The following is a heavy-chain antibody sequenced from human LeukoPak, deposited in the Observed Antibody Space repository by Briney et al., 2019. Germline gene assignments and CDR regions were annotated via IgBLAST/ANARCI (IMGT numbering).Heavy chain of an antibody. V-gene: IGHV4-39*07. CDR3: ARDDYGDSHY. D-gene: IGHD4-17*01. J-gene: IGHJ4*02. Sequence: SETLSLTCTVSGGSISSSNYYWGWIRQPPGKGLEWIGSIYYSGNTYYNPSLKSRVTISVDTSKNQFSLKLSSVTAADTAVYYCARDDYGDSHYWGQGTLVTVSS. CDR2: IYYSGNT. CDR1: GGSISSSNYY.